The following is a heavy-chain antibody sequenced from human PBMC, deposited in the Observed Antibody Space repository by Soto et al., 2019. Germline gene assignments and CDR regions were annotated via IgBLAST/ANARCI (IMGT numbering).Heavy chain of an antibody. CDR2: IYYSGST. CDR3: ARDILTGYYDY. CDR1: GGSISSYY. D-gene: IGHD3-9*01. Sequence: TSETLSLTCTVSGGSISSYYWSWIRQPPGKGLEWIGYIYYSGSTNYNPSLKSRVTISVDTSKNQFSLKLSSVTAADTAVYYCARDILTGYYDYWGQGTLVTVSS. J-gene: IGHJ4*02. V-gene: IGHV4-59*01.